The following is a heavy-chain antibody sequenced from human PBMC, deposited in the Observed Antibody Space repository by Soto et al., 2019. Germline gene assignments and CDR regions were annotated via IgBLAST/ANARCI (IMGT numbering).Heavy chain of an antibody. Sequence: KPSETLSLTCAVYGGSFSGYYWSWIRQPPGKGLEWIGEINHSGSTNYNPSLKSRVTISVDTPKNQFSLKLSSVTAADTAVYYCARGMTGIIRGWFDPWGQGTLVTVS. CDR3: ARGMTGIIRGWFDP. J-gene: IGHJ5*02. CDR1: GGSFSGYY. V-gene: IGHV4-34*01. CDR2: INHSGST. D-gene: IGHD3-10*01.